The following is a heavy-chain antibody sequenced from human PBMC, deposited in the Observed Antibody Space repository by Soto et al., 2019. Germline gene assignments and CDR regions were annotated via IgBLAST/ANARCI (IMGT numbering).Heavy chain of an antibody. CDR3: ACIFSGGYGYGFYYYGLDV. CDR2: IYYSGST. J-gene: IGHJ6*02. CDR1: GGSISSSSYY. D-gene: IGHD5-18*01. Sequence: SETLSLTCTVSGGSISSSSYYWGWIRQPPGKGLEWIGSIYYSGSTYYNPSLKSRVTISVDTSKNQFSLKLSSVTAADTAVYYCACIFSGGYGYGFYYYGLDVWGQGTMVTVSS. V-gene: IGHV4-39*01.